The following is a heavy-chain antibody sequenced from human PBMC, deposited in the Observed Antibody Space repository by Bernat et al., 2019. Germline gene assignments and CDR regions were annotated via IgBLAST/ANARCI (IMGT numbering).Heavy chain of an antibody. V-gene: IGHV3-30*01. CDR2: ISYDGSNK. CDR1: GFTFSSYA. D-gene: IGHD6-6*01. CDR3: AREYSSSSGPRNYFDY. Sequence: QVQLVESGGGVVQPGRSLRLSCAASGFTFSSYAMHWVRQAPGKGLEWVAVISYDGSNKYYADSVKGRFTISRDNSKNTLYLQMNSLRAEDTAVYSCAREYSSSSGPRNYFDYWGQGTLVTVSS. J-gene: IGHJ4*02.